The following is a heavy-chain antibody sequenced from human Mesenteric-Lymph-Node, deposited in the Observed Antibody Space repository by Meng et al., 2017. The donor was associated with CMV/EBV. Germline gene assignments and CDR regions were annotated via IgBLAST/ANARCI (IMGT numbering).Heavy chain of an antibody. CDR2: IKPKTGGR. CDR3: ARDRDTDWYSPFDY. D-gene: IGHD3-9*01. V-gene: IGHV1-2*06. CDR1: GYTFIEYY. J-gene: IGHJ4*02. Sequence: QGQWVQSQAEVKKPGASLRVSGKASGYTFIEYYINWVRQAPGQGLEWMGRIKPKTGGRSYAQNFQGRVTMTRDTSINTAYMEVNRLNSDDTAMYYCARDRDTDWYSPFDYWGPGTLVTVSS.